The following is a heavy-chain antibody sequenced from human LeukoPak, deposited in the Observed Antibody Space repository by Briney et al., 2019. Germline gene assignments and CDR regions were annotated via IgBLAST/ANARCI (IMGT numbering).Heavy chain of an antibody. CDR1: GVSISSGSYY. CDR2: IYTSGST. V-gene: IGHV4-61*02. D-gene: IGHD3-10*01. Sequence: PSETLSLTCTVSGVSISSGSYYWGWIRQPAGKGLEWIERIYTSGSTNYNPSLKSRVTISVDTSKNQFSLKLSSVTAADTAVYYCASSHRGYYGSGSFDYWGQGTLVTVSS. J-gene: IGHJ4*02. CDR3: ASSHRGYYGSGSFDY.